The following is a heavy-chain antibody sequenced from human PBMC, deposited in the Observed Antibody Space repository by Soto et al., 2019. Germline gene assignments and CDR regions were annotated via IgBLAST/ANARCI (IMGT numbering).Heavy chain of an antibody. V-gene: IGHV3-33*01. Sequence: GGSLRLSCAASGFTFSSYGMHWVRQAPGKGLEWVAVIWYDGSNKYYADSVKGRFTISRDNSKNTLYLQMNSLRAEDTAVYFCARGAFMLDMVLTCYYNDYWGKGILVTVSS. D-gene: IGHD3-9*01. CDR1: GFTFSSYG. CDR2: IWYDGSNK. J-gene: IGHJ4*02. CDR3: ARGAFMLDMVLTCYYNDY.